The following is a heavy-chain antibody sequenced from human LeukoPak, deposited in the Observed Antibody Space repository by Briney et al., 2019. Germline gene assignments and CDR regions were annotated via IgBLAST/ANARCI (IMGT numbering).Heavy chain of an antibody. CDR2: ISWNSGSI. J-gene: IGHJ4*02. Sequence: GGSLRLSCAASGFTFSSYWMSWVRQAPGKGLEWVSGISWNSGSIGYADSVKGRFTISRDNAKNSLYLQMNSLRAEDTALYYCAKDMSPYYYDSSGYQDYWGQGTLVTVSS. CDR1: GFTFSSYW. D-gene: IGHD3-22*01. CDR3: AKDMSPYYYDSSGYQDY. V-gene: IGHV3-9*01.